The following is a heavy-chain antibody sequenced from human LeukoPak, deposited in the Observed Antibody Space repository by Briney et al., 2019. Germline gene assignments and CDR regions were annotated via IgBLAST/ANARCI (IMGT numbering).Heavy chain of an antibody. V-gene: IGHV3-23*01. CDR2: ISGSGGST. D-gene: IGHD3-10*01. Sequence: PGGSLRLSCAASGFTFSSYAMSWVRQAPGKGLEWVSAISGSGGSTYYADSVKGRFTISRDNSKNTLYLQMNGLRAEDTAVYYCARDPDYYGSGHLTTQFDYWGQGTLVTVSS. J-gene: IGHJ4*02. CDR3: ARDPDYYGSGHLTTQFDY. CDR1: GFTFSSYA.